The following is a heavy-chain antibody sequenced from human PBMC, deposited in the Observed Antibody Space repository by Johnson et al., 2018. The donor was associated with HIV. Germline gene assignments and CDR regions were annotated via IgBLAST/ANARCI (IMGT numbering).Heavy chain of an antibody. J-gene: IGHJ3*02. CDR1: GFTFSSYA. V-gene: IGHV3-23*04. CDR3: AKVDDYGDWGGAFDI. CDR2: ISGSGGTT. D-gene: IGHD4-17*01. Sequence: VQLVESGGGVVQPGRSLRLSCAASGFTFSSYAMSWVRQAPGKGLEWVSVISGSGGTTYYADSVKGRFTISRDNSKNTLYLQMNSLRAEDTAVYYCAKVDDYGDWGGAFDIWGQGTMVTVSS.